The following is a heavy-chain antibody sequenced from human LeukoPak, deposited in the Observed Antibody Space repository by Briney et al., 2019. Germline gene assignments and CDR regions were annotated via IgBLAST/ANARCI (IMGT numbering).Heavy chain of an antibody. D-gene: IGHD4-23*01. CDR1: GFTISSYG. CDR2: ISSSSSYI. V-gene: IGHV3-21*01. Sequence: GGSLRLSCAASGFTISSYGMNWVRQAPGKGLEWVSSISSSSSYIYYADSVKGRFTISRDNAKNSLYLQMNSLRAEDTAVYYCARVTVVREAHYWGQGTLVTVSS. CDR3: ARVTVVREAHY. J-gene: IGHJ4*02.